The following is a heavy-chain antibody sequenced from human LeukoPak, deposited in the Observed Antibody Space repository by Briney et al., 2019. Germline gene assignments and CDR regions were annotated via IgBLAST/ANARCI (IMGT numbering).Heavy chain of an antibody. Sequence: SETLSLTCTVSGGSISSSGYNWGWIRQPPGKGLEWIGSIYYSGSTYYNSSLKSRVTISVDTSKNQFSLKLNSVTAADTAVYYCARLGVVVAATQIDHWGQGTLVTVSS. J-gene: IGHJ4*02. CDR3: ARLGVVVAATQIDH. CDR1: GGSISSSGYN. D-gene: IGHD2-15*01. CDR2: IYYSGST. V-gene: IGHV4-39*01.